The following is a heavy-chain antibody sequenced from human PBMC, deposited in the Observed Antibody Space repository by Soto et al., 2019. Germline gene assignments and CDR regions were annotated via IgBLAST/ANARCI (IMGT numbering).Heavy chain of an antibody. CDR1: GNSITSGYY. CDR3: AHRPPSGRDY. CDR2: IYHSGST. V-gene: IGHV4-38-2*01. Sequence: SETLSLTCAVSGNSITSGYYWGWIRQPPGKGLEWIGTIYHSGSTYYNPSLKSRVTISVDTSKNQVVLTLTNVDPMDTATYFCAHRPPSGRDYWGQGTMVTVSS. J-gene: IGHJ4*02.